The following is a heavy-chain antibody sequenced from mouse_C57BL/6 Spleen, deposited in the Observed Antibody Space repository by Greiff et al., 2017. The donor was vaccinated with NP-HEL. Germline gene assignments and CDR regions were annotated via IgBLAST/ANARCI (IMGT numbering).Heavy chain of an antibody. D-gene: IGHD1-1*01. J-gene: IGHJ2*01. Sequence: QVQLQQSGAELVRPGASVTLSCKASGYTFTDYEMHWVKQTPVHGLEWIGAIDPETGGTAYNQKFKGKAILTADKSSSTAYMELRSLTSEDSAVYYCTRSVTTVVALYYFDYWGQGTTLTVSS. CDR2: IDPETGGT. CDR1: GYTFTDYE. V-gene: IGHV1-15*01. CDR3: TRSVTTVVALYYFDY.